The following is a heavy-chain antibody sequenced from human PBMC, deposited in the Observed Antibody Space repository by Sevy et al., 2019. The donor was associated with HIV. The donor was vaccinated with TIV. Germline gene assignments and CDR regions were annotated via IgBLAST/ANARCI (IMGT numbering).Heavy chain of an antibody. Sequence: QSQTLSLTCTVSGVSISNYYWAWIRQPPGKGLECVGFSGSTNYNPSLKSRVTTSVDTSKNHFSLKLSSVTVADTAIYYCARGGPNQHQLDYFDYWGQGTLVTVSS. CDR1: GVSISNYY. D-gene: IGHD6-13*01. V-gene: IGHV4-59*01. CDR2: SGST. CDR3: ARGGPNQHQLDYFDY. J-gene: IGHJ4*02.